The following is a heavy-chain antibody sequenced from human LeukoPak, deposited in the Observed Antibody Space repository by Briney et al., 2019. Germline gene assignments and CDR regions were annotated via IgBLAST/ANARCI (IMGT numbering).Heavy chain of an antibody. D-gene: IGHD7-27*01. CDR1: GFTVSSNY. Sequence: PGGSLRLSCAVSGFTVSSNYMSWVRQPPGKGLEWVSGIYTGGSTYSADSVKGRFTISRHNSKSTAYLQMSRLRIEDTALYYCATGIGLGNWYFDLWGRGTLVSVSS. J-gene: IGHJ2*01. CDR2: IYTGGST. V-gene: IGHV3-53*04. CDR3: ATGIGLGNWYFDL.